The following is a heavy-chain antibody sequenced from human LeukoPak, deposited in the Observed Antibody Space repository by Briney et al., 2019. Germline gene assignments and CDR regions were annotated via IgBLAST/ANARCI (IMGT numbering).Heavy chain of an antibody. Sequence: PGGSLRLSCAASGFSFSRDWMSWVRQAPGKGLEWVANIKQDGSEKYYVDSVKGRFTISRDNAKNSLYLQMNSLGAEDTAVYYCAREDDSPGAFDIWGQGTMVTVSS. D-gene: IGHD1-1*01. CDR3: AREDDSPGAFDI. CDR1: GFSFSRDW. CDR2: IKQDGSEK. V-gene: IGHV3-7*01. J-gene: IGHJ3*02.